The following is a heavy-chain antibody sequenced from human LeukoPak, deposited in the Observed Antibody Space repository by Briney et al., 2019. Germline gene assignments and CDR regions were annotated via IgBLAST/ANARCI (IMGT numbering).Heavy chain of an antibody. V-gene: IGHV3-64D*09. CDR1: GFTFSSYA. CDR3: VKSRQLVPPAAFDI. J-gene: IGHJ3*02. D-gene: IGHD6-6*01. Sequence: GGSLRLSCSASGFTFSSYAMHWVRQAPGKGLESVSAISSNGGSTYYADSVKGRSTISRDNSKNTLYLQMSSLRAEDTAVYYCVKSRQLVPPAAFDIWGQGTMVTVSS. CDR2: ISSNGGST.